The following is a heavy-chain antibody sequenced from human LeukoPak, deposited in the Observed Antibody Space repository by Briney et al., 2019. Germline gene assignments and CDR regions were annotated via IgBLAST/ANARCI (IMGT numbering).Heavy chain of an antibody. CDR3: AIWTSGNY. CDR1: EFIFNRSW. J-gene: IGHJ4*02. V-gene: IGHV3-7*01. D-gene: IGHD1-1*01. Sequence: GGSLRLSSAASEFIFNRSWMNWVRQAPGKGLEWVANMDPSGSHKRYVDSVKGRFTISKDNPRTSLYLDMYGLRAEDTAIYYCAIWTSGNYWGQGTLVTVSS. CDR2: MDPSGSHK.